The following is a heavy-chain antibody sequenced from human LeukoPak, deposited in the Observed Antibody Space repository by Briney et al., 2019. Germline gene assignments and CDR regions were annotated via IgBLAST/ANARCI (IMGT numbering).Heavy chain of an antibody. CDR2: INSDGSST. Sequence: GRSLRLSCAASGFTFSSYWMHWVRQAPGKGLVWVSRINSDGSSTSYADSVKGRFTISRDNAKNTLYLQMNSLRAEDTAVYYCAREYYGSGILDGMDVWGQGTTVTVSS. D-gene: IGHD3-10*01. CDR3: AREYYGSGILDGMDV. CDR1: GFTFSSYW. V-gene: IGHV3-74*01. J-gene: IGHJ6*02.